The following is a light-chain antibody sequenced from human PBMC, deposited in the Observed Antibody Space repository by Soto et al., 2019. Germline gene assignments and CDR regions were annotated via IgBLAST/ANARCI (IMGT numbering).Light chain of an antibody. CDR3: CSYAGSSTFVV. Sequence: QSALTQPASVSGSPGQSITISCTGTSSDVGSYNLVSWYQQYPGKAPKLMIYEVTKRPSGVSNHFSGSKSGNTASLTISGLQAEDEADYYCCSYAGSSTFVVFGGGTKLTVL. J-gene: IGLJ2*01. CDR1: SSDVGSYNL. CDR2: EVT. V-gene: IGLV2-23*02.